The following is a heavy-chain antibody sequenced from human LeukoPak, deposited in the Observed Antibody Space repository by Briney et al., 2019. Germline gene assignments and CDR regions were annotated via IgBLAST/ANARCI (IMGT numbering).Heavy chain of an antibody. CDR3: ARTERGYSGYAAFDI. V-gene: IGHV3-53*01. CDR2: IYSGGHT. CDR1: GLTVSSNY. Sequence: GGSLRLSCAASGLTVSSNYMSWVRQAPGKGLEWVSVIYSGGHTYYVDSVKGRFTISRDNAKNSLYLQMNSLRAEDTAVYYCARTERGYSGYAAFDIWGQGTMVTVSS. D-gene: IGHD5-12*01. J-gene: IGHJ3*02.